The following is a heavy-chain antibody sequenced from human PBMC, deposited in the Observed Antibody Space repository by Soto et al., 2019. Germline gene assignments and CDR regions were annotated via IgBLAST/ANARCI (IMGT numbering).Heavy chain of an antibody. CDR1: GGTFSSYP. Sequence: QVQLVQSVAEVKKPGSSVKVSCKASGGTFSSYPISWVRHAPGQGLEWMGRIIPILDITDYAQRFQGRVTITADKATSTAYMELSSLSSDDTAVYYCARPTSTGTTSGYYFDYWGQGTLVTVSS. V-gene: IGHV1-69*02. J-gene: IGHJ4*02. D-gene: IGHD1-7*01. CDR3: ARPTSTGTTSGYYFDY. CDR2: IIPILDIT.